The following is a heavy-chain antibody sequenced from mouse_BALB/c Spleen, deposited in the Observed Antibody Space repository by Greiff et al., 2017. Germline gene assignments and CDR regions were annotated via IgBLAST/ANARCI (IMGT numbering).Heavy chain of an antibody. CDR2: INPGSGGS. CDR1: GYAFTNYL. CDR3: ARSDWAWFAY. V-gene: IGHV1-54*01. J-gene: IGHJ3*01. D-gene: IGHD4-1*01. Sequence: QVQLKESGAELVRPGTSVEVSCKASGYAFTNYLIEWVKQRPGQGLEWIGVINPGSGGSNYNEKFKGKATLTAEKSSSTAYLQLSSLTSDDSAVYFCARSDWAWFAYWGQGTLVTVSA.